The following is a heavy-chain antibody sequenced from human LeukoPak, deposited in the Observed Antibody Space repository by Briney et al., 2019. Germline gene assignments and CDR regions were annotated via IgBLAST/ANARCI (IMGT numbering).Heavy chain of an antibody. Sequence: GGSPRFSCAASGFTFSSYAMSWVRQAPGQGLEWVSAISGSGGSTDYAASVKGRFTISRDNSKSTLYLQMNSLRAEDTAVYYCAKDRGSGSFSDWGQGTLVTVSS. CDR1: GFTFSSYA. J-gene: IGHJ4*02. CDR2: ISGSGGST. CDR3: AKDRGSGSFSD. D-gene: IGHD3-10*01. V-gene: IGHV3-23*01.